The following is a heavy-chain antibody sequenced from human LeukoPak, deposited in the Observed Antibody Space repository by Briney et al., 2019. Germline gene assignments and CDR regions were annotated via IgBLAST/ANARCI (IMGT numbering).Heavy chain of an antibody. J-gene: IGHJ4*02. CDR2: IKQDGSEK. V-gene: IGHV3-7*01. D-gene: IGHD5-18*01. CDR3: ARVGGQLWSHYFDY. CDR1: GFTFSSYW. Sequence: GGSLRLSCAASGFTFSSYWMSWVRQAPGKGLEWVANIKQDGSEKYYVDSVKGRFTISRDNAKNSLYLQMNSLRAEDTAVYYCARVGGQLWSHYFDYWGQGTLVTVSS.